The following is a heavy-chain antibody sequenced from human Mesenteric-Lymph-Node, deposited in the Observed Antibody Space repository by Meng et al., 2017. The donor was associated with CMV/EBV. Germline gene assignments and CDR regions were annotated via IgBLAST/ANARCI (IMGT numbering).Heavy chain of an antibody. D-gene: IGHD3-3*01. J-gene: IGHJ6*02. V-gene: IGHV4-61*01. CDR1: GASVSSGSHY. Sequence: SETLSLTCTVSGASVSSGSHYWSWIRQPPGKGLEWIVHIYYSGGTSYNPSLKSRVTISVDTSKNQFSLKLISVTEADTAVYYCARDPVRFLDPMDVWGQGTTVTVSS. CDR2: IYYSGGT. CDR3: ARDPVRFLDPMDV.